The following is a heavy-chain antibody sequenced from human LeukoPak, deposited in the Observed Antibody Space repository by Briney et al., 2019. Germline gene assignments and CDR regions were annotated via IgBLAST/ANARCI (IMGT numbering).Heavy chain of an antibody. CDR1: GFTVSSNY. J-gene: IGHJ6*02. D-gene: IGHD6-19*01. CDR3: ARDYGWYRDYYYYYGMDV. Sequence: PGGSLRLSCAACGFTVSSNYMSWVRQAPGKGLEWVSVIYSGGSTYYTDSVKGRFTISRDNSKNTLYLQMNSLRAEDTAVYYCARDYGWYRDYYYYYGMDVWGQGTTVTVSS. V-gene: IGHV3-66*01. CDR2: IYSGGST.